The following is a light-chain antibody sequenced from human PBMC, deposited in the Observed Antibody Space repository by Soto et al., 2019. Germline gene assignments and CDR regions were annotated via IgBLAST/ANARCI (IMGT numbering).Light chain of an antibody. CDR2: RAS. V-gene: IGKV1-5*03. CDR3: QHYNSYSET. Sequence: DIQMTQSPSTLSASVGDRVTITCRASQSISTRLAWYQQKTGEVPKLLIYRASSLETGVPSRFSGSGSGTEFTLTISSLQPDDFATYYCQHYNSYSETFGQGTKVEIK. CDR1: QSISTR. J-gene: IGKJ1*01.